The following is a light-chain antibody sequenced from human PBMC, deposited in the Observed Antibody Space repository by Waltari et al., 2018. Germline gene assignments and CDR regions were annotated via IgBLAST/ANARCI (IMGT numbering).Light chain of an antibody. Sequence: SALTQPDSVSGSPGQSIPISCSGISSDSGGYEYVSWYHQHPGKAPKVIIYDVNNRPSGVSNRFSGSKSGSSASLTISGLQAEDEADYYCSSFTSSTTGIFGGGTKVTVL. V-gene: IGLV2-14*03. CDR2: DVN. J-gene: IGLJ2*01. CDR3: SSFTSSTTGI. CDR1: SSDSGGYEY.